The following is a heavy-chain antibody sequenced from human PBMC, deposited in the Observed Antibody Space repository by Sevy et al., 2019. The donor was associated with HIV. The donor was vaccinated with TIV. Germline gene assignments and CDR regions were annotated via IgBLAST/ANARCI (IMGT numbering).Heavy chain of an antibody. CDR3: ARGLVGANLGTDY. CDR1: GFTFSDYY. J-gene: IGHJ4*02. Sequence: GGSLILSCSASGFTFSDYYMNWIRHAPGKGLEWISYISFSSNYTMYADSVTGRFTISRDNAKNSLYLQMNSLRAEDTAVYYCARGLVGANLGTDYWGQGSLVTVSS. V-gene: IGHV3-11*06. D-gene: IGHD1-26*01. CDR2: ISFSSNYT.